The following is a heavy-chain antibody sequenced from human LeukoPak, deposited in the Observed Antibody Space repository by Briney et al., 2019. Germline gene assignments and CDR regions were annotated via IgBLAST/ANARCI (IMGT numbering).Heavy chain of an antibody. D-gene: IGHD3-9*01. CDR1: GGSFSGYY. CDR3: ARRRYFDWLSLYYYYGMDV. V-gene: IGHV4-34*01. J-gene: IGHJ6*02. Sequence: TSETLSLTCAVYGGSFSGYYWRWIRQPPGKGLEWIGEINHSGSTNYNPSLKSRVIISVDTSKNQFSLKLSSVTAADTAVYYCARRRYFDWLSLYYYYGMDVWGQGTTVTVSS. CDR2: INHSGST.